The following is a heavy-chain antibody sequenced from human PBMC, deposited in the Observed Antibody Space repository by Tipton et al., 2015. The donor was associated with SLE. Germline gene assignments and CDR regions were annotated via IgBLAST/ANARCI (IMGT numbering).Heavy chain of an antibody. CDR1: GFTFSNAW. Sequence: SLRLSCAASGFTFSNAWMSWVRQAPGKGLEWVGRIKSKTDGGPTAYAAPVKGRFTISRDDSKNTLYLQMNSLKTEDTAVYYCTTDAAAGIGCWGQGTLVTVSS. V-gene: IGHV3-15*01. CDR2: IKSKTDGGPT. D-gene: IGHD6-13*01. J-gene: IGHJ4*02. CDR3: TTDAAAGIGC.